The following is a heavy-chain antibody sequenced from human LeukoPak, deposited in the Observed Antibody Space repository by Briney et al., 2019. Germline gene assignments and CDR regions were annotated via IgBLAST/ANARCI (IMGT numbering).Heavy chain of an antibody. CDR1: GFTFDDYA. Sequence: TGGSLRLSCAASGFTFDDYAMHWVRQAPGKGLEWVSGISWNSGSIGYADSVKGRFTISRDNAKNSLYLQMNSLRAEDTAVYYCAKDLYYYDSSGYSDYWGQGTLVTVSS. J-gene: IGHJ4*02. V-gene: IGHV3-9*01. D-gene: IGHD3-22*01. CDR2: ISWNSGSI. CDR3: AKDLYYYDSSGYSDY.